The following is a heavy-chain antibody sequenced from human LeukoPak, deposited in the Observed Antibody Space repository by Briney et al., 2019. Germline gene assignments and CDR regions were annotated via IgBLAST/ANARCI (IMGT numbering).Heavy chain of an antibody. V-gene: IGHV4-31*03. J-gene: IGHJ3*02. CDR2: IYYSGST. D-gene: IGHD3-22*01. CDR1: GGSISSSSYY. Sequence: SETLSLTCTVSGGSISSSSYYWGWIRQPPGKGLEWIGYIYYSGSTYYNPSLKSRVTISVDTSKNQFSLKLSSVTAADTAVYYCARPIVVDPYDAFDIWGQGTMVTVSS. CDR3: ARPIVVDPYDAFDI.